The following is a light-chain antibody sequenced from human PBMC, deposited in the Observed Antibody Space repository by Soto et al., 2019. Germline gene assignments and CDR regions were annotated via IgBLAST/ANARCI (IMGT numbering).Light chain of an antibody. CDR1: QGISNY. V-gene: IGKV1-27*01. Sequence: DIQMTQSPSSLSTSVGARVTITCRASQGISNYLAWYQQKPGKVPKLLSYAASTLQSGVPSRFSGSGSGTDFTLTISSLQPEDVATYYCQKYNSAPWTFGQGTKVEIK. CDR2: AAS. J-gene: IGKJ1*01. CDR3: QKYNSAPWT.